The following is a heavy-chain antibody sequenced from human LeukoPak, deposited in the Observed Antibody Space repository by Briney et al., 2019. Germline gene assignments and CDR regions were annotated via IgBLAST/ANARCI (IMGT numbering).Heavy chain of an antibody. CDR1: GFRFGGYA. Sequence: PGGSLRLSCAGSGFRFGGYALSWVRQAPGKGLEWVGFIRSEALYGTSEYAASVEDRFSISRDDSNNIAYLQMNGLKTDDTAVYFCVRESVRDYYFDYWGQGTLVTVSS. D-gene: IGHD3-10*02. CDR3: VRESVRDYYFDY. V-gene: IGHV3-49*04. CDR2: IRSEALYGTS. J-gene: IGHJ4*02.